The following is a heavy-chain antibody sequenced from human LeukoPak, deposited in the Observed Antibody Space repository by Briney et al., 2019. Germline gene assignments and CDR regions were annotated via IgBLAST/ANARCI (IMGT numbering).Heavy chain of an antibody. CDR2: IRYDGSNK. V-gene: IGHV3-30*02. CDR1: GFTFSSYG. Sequence: PGGSLRLSCAASGFTFSSYGMHWVRQAPGKGLEWVAFIRYDGSNKYYADSVKGRFTISRDNSKNTLYLQMNSLRAEDTAVYYCAKDRMWLFGSGYYYMDVWGKGTTVTVSS. CDR3: AKDRMWLFGSGYYYMDV. D-gene: IGHD3-22*01. J-gene: IGHJ6*03.